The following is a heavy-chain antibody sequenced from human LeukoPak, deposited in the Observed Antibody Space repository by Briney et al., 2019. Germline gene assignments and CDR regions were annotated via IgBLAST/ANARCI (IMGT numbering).Heavy chain of an antibody. D-gene: IGHD4-11*01. CDR3: TIETV. Sequence: GGSLRPSCAASGFTFSNAWMTWVRQTPGKGLEWVGRIKSKTDGGTTDYTAPVKGRFTISRDDSKDTLYLQMSSLRPEDTAVYYCTIETVWGQGTLVTVSS. CDR1: GFTFSNAW. V-gene: IGHV3-15*01. J-gene: IGHJ4*02. CDR2: IKSKTDGGTT.